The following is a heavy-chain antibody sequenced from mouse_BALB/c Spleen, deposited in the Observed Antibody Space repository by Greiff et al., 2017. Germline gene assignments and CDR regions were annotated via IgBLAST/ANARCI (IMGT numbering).Heavy chain of an antibody. J-gene: IGHJ2*01. D-gene: IGHD1-2*01. V-gene: IGHV3-2*02. CDR2: ISYSGST. CDR1: GYSITSDYA. Sequence: VQLKESGPSLVKPSQSLSLTCTVTGYSITSDYAWNWIRQFPGNKLEWMGYISYSGSTSYNPSLKSRISITRDTSKNQFFLQLNSVTTEDTATYYCARTDDYYGYGFDYWGQGTTLTVSS. CDR3: ARTDDYYGYGFDY.